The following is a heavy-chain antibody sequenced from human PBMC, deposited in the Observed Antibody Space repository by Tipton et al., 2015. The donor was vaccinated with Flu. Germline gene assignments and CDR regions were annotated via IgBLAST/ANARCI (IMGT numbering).Heavy chain of an antibody. CDR1: GLTFSSSW. D-gene: IGHD3-10*01. CDR3: ARGRGSSEAYSLDV. CDR2: IKQDGSEK. J-gene: IGHJ6*02. V-gene: IGHV3-7*03. Sequence: SLRLSCAATGLTFSSSWMSWVRQAPGKGLEWVADIKQDGSEKYYVDSVKGRFSISRDNSKSTVSLQMNRLSADDTAMYYCARGRGSSEAYSLDVWGQGTTVTVSS.